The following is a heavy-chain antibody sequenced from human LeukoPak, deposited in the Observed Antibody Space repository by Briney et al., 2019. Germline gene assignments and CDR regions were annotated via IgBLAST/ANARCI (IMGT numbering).Heavy chain of an antibody. D-gene: IGHD6-19*01. J-gene: IGHJ4*02. V-gene: IGHV1-46*01. CDR2: INPSGGST. CDR3: ARDAAYSSGRFYFDY. Sequence: ASVSVSCKASGYTSTSYYMHWVRQAPGQGLEWMGIINPSGGSTSYAQKFQGRVTMTRDTSTSTVYMELSSLRSEDTAVYYCARDAAYSSGRFYFDYWGQGTMLTVSS. CDR1: GYTSTSYY.